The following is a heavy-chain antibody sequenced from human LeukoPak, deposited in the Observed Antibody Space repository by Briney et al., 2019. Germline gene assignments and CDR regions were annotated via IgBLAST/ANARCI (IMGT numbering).Heavy chain of an antibody. V-gene: IGHV3-30*18. J-gene: IGHJ4*02. D-gene: IGHD3-10*01. Sequence: GGSLRLSCTASGVTFSNSFMHWVRQAPGKGLEWVAIISYDGSTKNYADSVKGRSTISRDTSRNTLFLQMSSLRTEDTAVYYCAKDLRAFRGSGGPYVDNWGQGTLVTVSS. CDR1: GVTFSNSF. CDR3: AKDLRAFRGSGGPYVDN. CDR2: ISYDGSTK.